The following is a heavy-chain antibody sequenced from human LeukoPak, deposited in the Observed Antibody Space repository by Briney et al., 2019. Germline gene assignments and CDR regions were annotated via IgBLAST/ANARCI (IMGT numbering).Heavy chain of an antibody. D-gene: IGHD1-26*01. CDR2: ISSTSSNI. CDR3: ARDLISGHYTFDY. CDR1: GYPFSSFS. V-gene: IGHV3-48*02. J-gene: IGHJ4*02. Sequence: PGGSLRLSCAASGYPFSSFSMNWVRQAPGKGLDWVSYISSTSSNIYYADSVQGRFTVSRDNVKNSLYLQMNSLRDDDTAVYYCARDLISGHYTFDYWGQGTLVTVSS.